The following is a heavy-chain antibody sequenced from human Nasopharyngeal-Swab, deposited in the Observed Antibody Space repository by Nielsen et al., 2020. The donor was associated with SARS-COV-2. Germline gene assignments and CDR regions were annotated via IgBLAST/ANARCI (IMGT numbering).Heavy chain of an antibody. Sequence: VSVKVSCKASGYTFTGYYMHWVRQAPGQGLEWMGWINPNSGGTNYAQKFQGWVTMTRDTSISTAYMELSRLRSDDTAVYYCARVVDYGDYVVYDYWGQGTLVTVSS. J-gene: IGHJ4*02. CDR3: ARVVDYGDYVVYDY. CDR1: GYTFTGYY. D-gene: IGHD4-17*01. CDR2: INPNSGGT. V-gene: IGHV1-2*04.